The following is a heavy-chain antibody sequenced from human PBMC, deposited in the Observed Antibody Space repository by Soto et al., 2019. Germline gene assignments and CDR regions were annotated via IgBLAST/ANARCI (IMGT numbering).Heavy chain of an antibody. CDR3: ARDSRSWYNWFDP. D-gene: IGHD6-13*01. V-gene: IGHV1-69*05. CDR1: GGTFSSYA. J-gene: IGHJ5*02. Sequence: QVQLVQSGAEVKKPGSSVKVSCKASGGTFSSYAISWVRQAPGQGLEWMGGSIPIFGTANYAQKFQGRVTMTPDDYTSIAYLELSSLRSEDTAVYYCARDSRSWYNWFDPRGQGTLVPVSS. CDR2: SIPIFGTA.